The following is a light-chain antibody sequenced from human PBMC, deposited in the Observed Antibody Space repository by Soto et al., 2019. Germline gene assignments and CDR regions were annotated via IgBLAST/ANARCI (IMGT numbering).Light chain of an antibody. V-gene: IGKV3-11*01. Sequence: EVVLTQSPVTLSLSPGERARRSCMASQSFRGLLAWYQQKPGQAPRLLIYDAYNRATGIPPRFSGSGSGTDFTLTISSLEPEDFAVYYCQQRSNWPPRITFGQGTRLEIK. J-gene: IGKJ5*01. CDR2: DAY. CDR1: QSFRGL. CDR3: QQRSNWPPRIT.